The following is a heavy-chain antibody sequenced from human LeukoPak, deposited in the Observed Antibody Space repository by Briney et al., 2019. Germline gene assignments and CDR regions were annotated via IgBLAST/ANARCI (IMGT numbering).Heavy chain of an antibody. CDR1: GFSFSSYW. CDR3: ARLGSGSTLDC. V-gene: IGHV3-74*01. CDR2: ISSDGSST. Sequence: GGSLRLSCAASGFSFSSYWMHWVRQAAGKGLVWVSRISSDGSSTIYADSVKGRFTISRDNAKNTLYLQMNSLRAEDTAVYYCARLGSGSTLDCWGQGILVTVSS. D-gene: IGHD3-10*01. J-gene: IGHJ4*02.